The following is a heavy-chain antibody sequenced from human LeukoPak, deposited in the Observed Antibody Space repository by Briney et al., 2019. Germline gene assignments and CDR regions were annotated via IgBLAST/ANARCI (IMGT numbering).Heavy chain of an antibody. D-gene: IGHD6-6*01. CDR3: ARVAARPRSTLDY. Sequence: SETLSLTCTVSGGSISSGSYYWSWIRQPAGKGLEWIGRICTSGSTNYNPSPKSRVTISVDTSKNQFSLKLSSVTAADTAVYYCARVAARPRSTLDYWGQGTLVTVSS. CDR2: ICTSGST. V-gene: IGHV4-61*02. J-gene: IGHJ4*02. CDR1: GGSISSGSYY.